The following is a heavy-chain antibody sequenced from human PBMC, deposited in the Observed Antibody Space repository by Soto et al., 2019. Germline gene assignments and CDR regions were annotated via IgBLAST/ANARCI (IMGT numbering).Heavy chain of an antibody. J-gene: IGHJ4*02. CDR3: AHRRAPTSAFDTTRPQEQGGFDY. CDR2: IYWDNGK. CDR1: GFSLSVDGVG. D-gene: IGHD1-26*01. V-gene: IGHV2-5*02. Sequence: QITLRESGPTLVRPTQTLTLTCTFSGFSLSVDGVGVGWIRQPPGKALEWVAIIYWDNGKRYSPSLQSRLSITKATSKPPVVLTMTNMDPAAPATYSCAHRRAPTSAFDTTRPQEQGGFDYWGQGILVTVSS.